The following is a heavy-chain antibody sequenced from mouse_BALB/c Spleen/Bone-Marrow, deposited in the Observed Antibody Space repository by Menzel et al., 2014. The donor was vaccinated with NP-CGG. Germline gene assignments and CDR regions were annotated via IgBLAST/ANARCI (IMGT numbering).Heavy chain of an antibody. V-gene: IGHV1-63*02. CDR3: ARTAYFDY. Sequence: QVHVKQSGAELVRPGTSVKISCKASGYTFTNYWLGWIKQRPGHGLEWIGDFYPGGGYTNYNEEFKGKATLTADASSSTAYMQLSSLTSEDSAVYFCARTAYFDYWGQGTTLTVSS. J-gene: IGHJ2*01. CDR1: GYTFTNYW. CDR2: FYPGGGYT.